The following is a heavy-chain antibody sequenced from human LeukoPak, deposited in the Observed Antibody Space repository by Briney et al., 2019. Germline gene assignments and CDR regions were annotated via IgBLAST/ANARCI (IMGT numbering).Heavy chain of an antibody. V-gene: IGHV4-39*01. CDR2: IYYSGST. Sequence: SETLSLTXTVSGGSISSSSYYWGWIRQPPGKGLEWIGSIYYSGSTYYNPSLKSRVTISVDTSENQFSLKLSSVTAADTAVYYCARLGVGAFDIWGQGTMVTVSS. J-gene: IGHJ3*02. CDR3: ARLGVGAFDI. CDR1: GGSISSSSYY. D-gene: IGHD2-15*01.